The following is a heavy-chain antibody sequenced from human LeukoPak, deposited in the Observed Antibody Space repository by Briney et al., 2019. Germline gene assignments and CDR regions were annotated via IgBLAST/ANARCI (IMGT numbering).Heavy chain of an antibody. J-gene: IGHJ4*02. V-gene: IGHV4-61*02. CDR1: GGSISSGSYY. CDR3: ARGPVQRSRSYYFDY. Sequence: KPSQTLSLTCTVSGGSISSGSYYWSWIRQPGGKGLEWIGRIYTSGSTNYNPSLKSRGTISVDTSKNQFSLKLSSVTAPDTAVYYCARGPVQRSRSYYFDYWCQGTLVTVSS. D-gene: IGHD1-26*01. CDR2: IYTSGST.